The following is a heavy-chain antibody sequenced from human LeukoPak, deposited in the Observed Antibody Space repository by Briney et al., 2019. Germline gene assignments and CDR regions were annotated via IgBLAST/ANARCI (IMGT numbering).Heavy chain of an antibody. D-gene: IGHD3-22*01. V-gene: IGHV1-2*02. Sequence: ASVTVSCKASGYTFTGYYMHWVRQAPGQGLEWMGWINLNSGGTNYAQKFQGRVSMTRDTSISTAYMELSRLRSDDTAVYYCAREDSSGYYYRYWGQGTLVTVSS. CDR2: INLNSGGT. J-gene: IGHJ4*02. CDR3: AREDSSGYYYRY. CDR1: GYTFTGYY.